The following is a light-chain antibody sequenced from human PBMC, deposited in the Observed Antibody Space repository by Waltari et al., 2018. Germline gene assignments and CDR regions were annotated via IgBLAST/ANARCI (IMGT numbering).Light chain of an antibody. V-gene: IGLV2-11*01. CDR2: DIK. CDR3: CSYAGNSMI. Sequence: QSALTQPRSVSGSPGQSVTISCSGTSSDLGAYMYVSWYQQHPGKAPRPIIYDIKKRPSGVPDRFSGSKSGNTASLTISGLQPDDGADYFCCSYAGNSMIFGGGTMLTVL. CDR1: SSDLGAYMY. J-gene: IGLJ2*01.